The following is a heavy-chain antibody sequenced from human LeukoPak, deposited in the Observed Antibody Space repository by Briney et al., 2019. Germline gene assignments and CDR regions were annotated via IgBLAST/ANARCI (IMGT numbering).Heavy chain of an antibody. CDR3: ARDHGEVDTAMVFVSYYGMDV. CDR2: ISGSGGST. Sequence: PGGSLRLSCAASGFTFSSYAMSWVRQAPGKGLEWVSAISGSGGSTYYADSVKGRFTISRDNSKNTLYLQMNSLRAEDTAVYYCARDHGEVDTAMVFVSYYGMDVWGQGTTVTVSS. D-gene: IGHD5-18*01. V-gene: IGHV3-23*01. CDR1: GFTFSSYA. J-gene: IGHJ6*02.